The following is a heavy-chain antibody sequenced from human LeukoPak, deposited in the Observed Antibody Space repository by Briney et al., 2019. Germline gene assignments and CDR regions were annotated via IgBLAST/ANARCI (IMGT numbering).Heavy chain of an antibody. CDR2: IYYSGST. D-gene: IGHD3-22*01. V-gene: IGHV4-59*12. J-gene: IGHJ4*02. CDR3: ARPASHYYDSTKPFDY. CDR1: GGSISSYY. Sequence: SETLSLTCTVSGGSISSYYWSWIRQPPGKGLEWIGYIYYSGSTNYNPSLKSRVTISVDTSKNQFSLKLSSVTAADTAVYYCARPASHYYDSTKPFDYWGQGTPVTVSS.